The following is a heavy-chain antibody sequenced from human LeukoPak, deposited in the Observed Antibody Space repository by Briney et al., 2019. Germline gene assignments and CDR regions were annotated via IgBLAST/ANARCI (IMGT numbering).Heavy chain of an antibody. D-gene: IGHD1-14*01. Sequence: GGSLRLSCAASGFTSSNSWMSWVRQAPGKGLEWVGRIKSNTAGGTTHYAAPVKGRFTISGDDSKNTLYLQMNSLKTEDTAVYYCTAEPNWFDPWGQGTLVTVSS. J-gene: IGHJ5*02. CDR1: GFTSSNSW. CDR3: TAEPNWFDP. V-gene: IGHV3-15*01. CDR2: IKSNTAGGTT.